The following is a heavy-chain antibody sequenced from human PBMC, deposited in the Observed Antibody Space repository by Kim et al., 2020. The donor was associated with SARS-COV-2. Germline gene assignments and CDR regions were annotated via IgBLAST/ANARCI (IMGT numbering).Heavy chain of an antibody. CDR1: GFSFSNYA. D-gene: IGHD2-2*01. J-gene: IGHJ6*02. CDR2: VSGSGGSA. CDR3: AKNYVVDFANYDYHYGLDV. Sequence: GGSLRLSCVASGFSFSNYAITWVRQAPGKGLECVSSVSGSGGSAEYADSVKGRFIISRDNSRNTLYLQMTSLRPEDTAVYYCAKNYVVDFANYDYHYGLDVWGPGTTLTLSS. V-gene: IGHV3-23*01.